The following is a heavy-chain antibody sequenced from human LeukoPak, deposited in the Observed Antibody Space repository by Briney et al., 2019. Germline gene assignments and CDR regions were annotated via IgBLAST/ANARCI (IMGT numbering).Heavy chain of an antibody. CDR1: GFTFSSYW. Sequence: GGSLRLSCVASGFTFSSYWMSWVRQAPGKGLEWVANIKQDGSEKYYVDSVKGRFTISRDNANNSLYLQMNSLRAEDTAVYYCARESFIVIAGYFHYYGMDVWGQGTTVTVSS. V-gene: IGHV3-7*01. D-gene: IGHD2/OR15-2a*01. J-gene: IGHJ6*02. CDR3: ARESFIVIAGYFHYYGMDV. CDR2: IKQDGSEK.